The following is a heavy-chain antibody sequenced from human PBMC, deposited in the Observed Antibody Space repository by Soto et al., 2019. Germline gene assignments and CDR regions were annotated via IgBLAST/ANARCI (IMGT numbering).Heavy chain of an antibody. CDR3: ARDNYGPLDY. D-gene: IGHD3-10*01. CDR2: VDPNSGAT. CDR1: GYSFTAFY. J-gene: IGHJ4*02. Sequence: QVQLVQSGAEMKKPGASVKVSCRPSGYSFTAFYIHWVRQAPGQGLEWMGWVDPNSGATRNAQNCQGRVTSTRDTSTSTVYIELNWLRSDDTAVYYCARDNYGPLDYWGQGTLVTVSS. V-gene: IGHV1-2*01.